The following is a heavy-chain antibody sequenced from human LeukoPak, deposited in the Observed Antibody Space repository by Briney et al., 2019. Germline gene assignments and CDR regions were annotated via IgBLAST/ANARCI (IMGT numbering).Heavy chain of an antibody. Sequence: GAPLKISFKASGYLFTNYWIGWVRQLPGEGLEGMGIIYPGDSETRYSPSFQGQVTISADNSINTAYLQWSSLKASDTAIYYCARRLTAEVWGQGTLVTVSS. CDR3: ARRLTAEV. J-gene: IGHJ1*01. D-gene: IGHD7-27*01. CDR1: GYLFTNYW. CDR2: IYPGDSET. V-gene: IGHV5-51*01.